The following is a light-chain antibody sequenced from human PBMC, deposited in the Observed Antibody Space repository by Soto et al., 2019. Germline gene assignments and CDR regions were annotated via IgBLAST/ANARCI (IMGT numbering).Light chain of an antibody. CDR2: EVS. J-gene: IGLJ1*01. CDR3: CSSAPESPYV. Sequence: QAVLTHPASVSGSPGQSITIYCRGTSSDVGGYKYVSWHQLQPGKAPKLMVYEVSNRPSGVSNRFSGSKSGNTASLTISGLQADDEADYFCCSSAPESPYVCATGTKVTVL. CDR1: SSDVGGYKY. V-gene: IGLV2-14*01.